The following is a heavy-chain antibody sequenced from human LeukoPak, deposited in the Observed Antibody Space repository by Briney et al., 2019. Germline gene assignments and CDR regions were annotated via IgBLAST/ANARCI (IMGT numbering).Heavy chain of an antibody. D-gene: IGHD5-18*01. CDR2: ISSSGSTI. CDR1: GFTFSDYY. Sequence: GGSLRLSCAASGFTFSDYYMSWIRQAPGKGLEWVSYISSSGSTIYYADSVKGRFTISRDNARNSLYLQMNSLRAEDTAVYYCARDRIQLWLPYGMDVWGQGTTVTVSS. J-gene: IGHJ6*02. V-gene: IGHV3-11*01. CDR3: ARDRIQLWLPYGMDV.